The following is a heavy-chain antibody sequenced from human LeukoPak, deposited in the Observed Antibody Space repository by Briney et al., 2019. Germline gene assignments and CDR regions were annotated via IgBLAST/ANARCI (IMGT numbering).Heavy chain of an antibody. Sequence: GGSLRLSCTASGFTISNNYMSWVRQALGKGLEWVAIIYSDRSTYYPESVKGRFTISRDDFKNTLLLQIDSLRVEDTAIYYCARDSAFSSYSNWGQGALVTVSS. J-gene: IGHJ1*01. D-gene: IGHD2-15*01. CDR1: GFTISNNY. CDR3: ARDSAFSSYSN. CDR2: IYSDRST. V-gene: IGHV3-53*01.